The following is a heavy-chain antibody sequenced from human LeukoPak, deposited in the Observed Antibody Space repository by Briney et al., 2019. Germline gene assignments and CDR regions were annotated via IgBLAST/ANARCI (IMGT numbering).Heavy chain of an antibody. CDR2: ILSSGST. D-gene: IGHD1-14*01. Sequence: SETLSLTCTVSSGSINNYYWSWIRQTPGKGLEWIGYILSSGSTNYNPSVKSRVIISVDTSKNQFSLKLSSVTAADTAVYYCARTNQISETAFDIWGQGTMVIV. CDR3: ARTNQISETAFDI. J-gene: IGHJ3*02. CDR1: SGSINNYY. V-gene: IGHV4-59*01.